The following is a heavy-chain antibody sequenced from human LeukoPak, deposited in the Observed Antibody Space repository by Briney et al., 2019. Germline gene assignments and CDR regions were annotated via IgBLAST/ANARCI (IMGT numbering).Heavy chain of an antibody. CDR1: GFSFRDFW. CDR3: ARFGYSGWNLEY. Sequence: GGSLRLSCAASGFSFRDFWMTWVRQAPGKGLEWVANINQGGSVKYYVDSVKGRFTISRDDAKSSLYVQMNSLRDEDAAVYYCARFGYSGWNLEYWGQGTLVTVSS. V-gene: IGHV3-7*01. D-gene: IGHD5-12*01. J-gene: IGHJ4*02. CDR2: INQGGSVK.